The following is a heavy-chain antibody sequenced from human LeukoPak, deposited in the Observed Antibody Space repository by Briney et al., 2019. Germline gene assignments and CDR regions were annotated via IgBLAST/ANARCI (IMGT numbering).Heavy chain of an antibody. J-gene: IGHJ5*02. Sequence: SVKVSCKASGGTFSNYALSWVRQAPGQGLEWMGAIIPFLGTSNYPPKFQDRVTITTDESTSTAYMELSSLRSDDTAVYYCARAQAGNYDWPLDLWGQGTLVTVSS. CDR2: IIPFLGTS. D-gene: IGHD5-12*01. CDR3: ARAQAGNYDWPLDL. CDR1: GGTFSNYA. V-gene: IGHV1-69*05.